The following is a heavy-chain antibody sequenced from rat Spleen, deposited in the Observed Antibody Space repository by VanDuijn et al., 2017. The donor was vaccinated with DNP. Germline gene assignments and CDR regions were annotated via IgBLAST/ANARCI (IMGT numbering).Heavy chain of an antibody. Sequence: EVQLVESGGGLVQPGRSLKLSCAASGFNFNDYWMGWVRQAPGKGLEWIGQIKKDSSTINYTPSLKDKFTISRDNAQNTLYLQMNKLGSEETALYYCAKGPNYGGYSDYFDYWGRGVMVTVSS. J-gene: IGHJ2*01. CDR1: GFNFNDYW. CDR2: IKKDSSTI. D-gene: IGHD1-11*01. V-gene: IGHV4-2*01. CDR3: AKGPNYGGYSDYFDY.